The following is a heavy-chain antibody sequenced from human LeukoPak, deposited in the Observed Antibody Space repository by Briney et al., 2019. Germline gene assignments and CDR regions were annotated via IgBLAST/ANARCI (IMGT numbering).Heavy chain of an antibody. CDR3: AREDGYSSSWYDAFDI. CDR1: GGSISSYY. V-gene: IGHV4-59*01. CDR2: IYYSGST. D-gene: IGHD6-13*01. J-gene: IGHJ3*02. Sequence: SETLSLTCTVSGGSISSYYWSWIRQPPGKGLEWIGYIYYSGSTNYNPSLKSRVTISVDTSKNQFSLKLSSVTAADTAVYYCAREDGYSSSWYDAFDIWGRGTMVTVSS.